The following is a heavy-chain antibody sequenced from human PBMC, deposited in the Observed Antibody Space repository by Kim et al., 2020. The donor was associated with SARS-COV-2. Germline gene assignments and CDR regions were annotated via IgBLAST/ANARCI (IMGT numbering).Heavy chain of an antibody. Sequence: GGSLRLSCAASGFTLSRYGMHWVRQAPGKGPEWVAVIWSDGSNKYYADSVRGRFTISRDTAKNTVYLHMNSLRAEDTAVYYCARDPGYSYGYGNFDYWGQGTPVTVSS. J-gene: IGHJ4*02. V-gene: IGHV3-33*01. CDR3: ARDPGYSYGYGNFDY. CDR2: IWSDGSNK. D-gene: IGHD5-18*01. CDR1: GFTLSRYG.